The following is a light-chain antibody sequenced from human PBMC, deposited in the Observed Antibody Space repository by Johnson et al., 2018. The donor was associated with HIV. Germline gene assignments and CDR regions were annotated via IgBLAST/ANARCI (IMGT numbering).Light chain of an antibody. CDR3: ATWDSSLSVYV. CDR1: SSKIGNKY. CDR2: DNS. J-gene: IGLJ1*01. Sequence: QSVLTQPPSVSAAPGQKVTISCSGSSSKIGNKYVSWYQQFPGTAPKVLIYDNSKRPSGIPDRFSGSTSGPSATLVITGLPTGDEADYHCATWDSSLSVYVFGTGTKVTVL. V-gene: IGLV1-51*01.